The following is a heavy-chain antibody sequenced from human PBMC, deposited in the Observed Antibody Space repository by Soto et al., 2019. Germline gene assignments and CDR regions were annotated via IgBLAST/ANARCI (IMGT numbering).Heavy chain of an antibody. CDR3: ARDWYSTALAPEAFEI. J-gene: IGHJ3*02. D-gene: IGHD1-1*01. CDR1: GFTFSSYS. Sequence: EVQLVESGGGLVQPGESLRLSCAASGFTFSSYSLNWVRQAPGKGLEWVSYISTSSSNIYYADSVKGRFTISRDNANNSLYLRMNSLRDGDTAVYYCARDWYSTALAPEAFEIWGQGTMVIVSS. V-gene: IGHV3-48*02. CDR2: ISTSSSNI.